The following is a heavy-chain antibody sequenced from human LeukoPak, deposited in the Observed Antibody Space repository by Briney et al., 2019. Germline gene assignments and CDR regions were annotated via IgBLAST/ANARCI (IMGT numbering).Heavy chain of an antibody. CDR1: GGSISNYY. D-gene: IGHD5-18*01. CDR2: IHYSGST. CDR3: ARRRSSYGSFDY. V-gene: IGHV4-59*08. Sequence: KTSETLSLTCPVSGGSISNYYYWTWMRQPPGKGREWIGYIHYSGSTNYNPSLKSRVTISADRSNNQFSLKLTSVTAADTAVYYCARRRSSYGSFDYWGQGTLVTVSS. J-gene: IGHJ4*02.